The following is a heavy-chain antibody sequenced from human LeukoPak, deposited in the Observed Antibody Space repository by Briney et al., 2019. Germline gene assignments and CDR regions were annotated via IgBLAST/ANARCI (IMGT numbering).Heavy chain of an antibody. CDR2: INPNSGGT. CDR1: GYTFTGYY. V-gene: IGHV1-2*02. D-gene: IGHD6-6*01. Sequence: ASVKVSCKASGYTFTGYYTHWVRQAPGQGLEWMGWINPNSGGTNYAQKFQGRVTMTRDTSISTAYMELSRLRSDDTAVYYCARVLSSSSPWFDPWGQGTLVTVSS. J-gene: IGHJ5*02. CDR3: ARVLSSSSPWFDP.